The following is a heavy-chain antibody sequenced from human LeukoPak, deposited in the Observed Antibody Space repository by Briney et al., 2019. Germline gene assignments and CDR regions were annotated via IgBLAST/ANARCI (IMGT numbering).Heavy chain of an antibody. J-gene: IGHJ4*02. CDR3: ARFIYDFWSGYPPYFDY. Sequence: GGSLRLSCAAPGFTFSSYSMNWVRQAPGKGLEWVSSISSSSSYIYYADSVKGRFTISRDNAKNSLYLQMNSLRAEGTAVYYCARFIYDFWSGYPPYFDYWGQGTLVTVSS. V-gene: IGHV3-21*01. CDR1: GFTFSSYS. CDR2: ISSSSSYI. D-gene: IGHD3-3*01.